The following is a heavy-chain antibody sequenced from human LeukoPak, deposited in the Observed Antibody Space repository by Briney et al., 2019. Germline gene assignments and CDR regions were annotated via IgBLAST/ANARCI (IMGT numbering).Heavy chain of an antibody. Sequence: GGSLRLSCAASGFTFSSYWMSWVRQAPGKGLEWVSNIKQNGSETYYVDSVKGRFTISRDNAKNSLYLQMNSLRAEDTAVYDCARETTSRLHNWFDPWGQGPLVSVS. D-gene: IGHD4-11*01. J-gene: IGHJ5*02. CDR2: IKQNGSET. CDR3: ARETTSRLHNWFDP. V-gene: IGHV3-7*01. CDR1: GFTFSSYW.